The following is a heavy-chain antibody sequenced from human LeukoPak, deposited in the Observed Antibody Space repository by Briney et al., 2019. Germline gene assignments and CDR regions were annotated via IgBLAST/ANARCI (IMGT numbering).Heavy chain of an antibody. Sequence: GGSLRLSCEASGFTFSSYWMRWVRQAPGKGLGWVSRINSDGSSTSYADSVKGRFTISRDNANNTLSLQMNSLRAEDTAVYYCASSHGDYFDDFDIWGQGTMVTVSS. CDR2: INSDGSST. V-gene: IGHV3-74*01. CDR1: GFTFSSYW. D-gene: IGHD4-17*01. J-gene: IGHJ3*02. CDR3: ASSHGDYFDDFDI.